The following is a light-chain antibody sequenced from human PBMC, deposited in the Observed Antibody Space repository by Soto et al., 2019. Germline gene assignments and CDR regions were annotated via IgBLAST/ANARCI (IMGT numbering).Light chain of an antibody. J-gene: IGKJ1*01. CDR3: QQYNNWPGT. CDR1: QSVGNS. V-gene: IGKV3-15*01. CDR2: GAS. Sequence: IVLTQSPATLSLSPGDRATLSCRASQSVGNSLAWYQEKPGQAPRLLIYGASTRATGIPARFSGSGSGTEFTLTISSLQSEDFAVYYCQQYNNWPGTFGQGTKVDIK.